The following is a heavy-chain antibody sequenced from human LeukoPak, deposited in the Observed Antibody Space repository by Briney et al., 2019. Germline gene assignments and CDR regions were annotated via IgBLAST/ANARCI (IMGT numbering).Heavy chain of an antibody. CDR3: ATVDILTGYYPFDY. D-gene: IGHD3-9*01. CDR2: FDPEDGET. CDR1: GYTLTELS. Sequence: ASVKVSCKVSGYTLTELSMHWVRQAPGKGLEWMGGFDPEDGETIYAQKFQGRVTMTEDTSTDTAYMELSSLRSEDTAVYYCATVDILTGYYPFDYWGQGTLVTVSS. J-gene: IGHJ4*02. V-gene: IGHV1-24*01.